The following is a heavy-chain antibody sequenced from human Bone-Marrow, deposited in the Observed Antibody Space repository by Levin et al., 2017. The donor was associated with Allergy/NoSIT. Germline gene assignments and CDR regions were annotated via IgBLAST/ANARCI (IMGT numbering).Heavy chain of an antibody. Sequence: SETLSLTCTVSGGSISNYYYSWIRQPPGKGLEWIGYIYYGGSTNNNPSLKSRVSISLGTSKNQFSLKLTSVTAADTAVYYCATTQYYYGSGSYSHWGQGTLVTVSS. CDR3: ATTQYYYGSGSYSH. V-gene: IGHV4-59*01. D-gene: IGHD3-10*01. CDR2: IYYGGST. CDR1: GGSISNYY. J-gene: IGHJ4*02.